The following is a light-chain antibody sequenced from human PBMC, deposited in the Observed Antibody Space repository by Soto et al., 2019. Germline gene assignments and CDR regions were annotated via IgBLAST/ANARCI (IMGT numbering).Light chain of an antibody. J-gene: IGKJ4*01. Sequence: DIEMTQSPSSLSASLGDRVTITCRASQSISSYLNWYQQKPGKAPKLLIYAASSLQSGVPSRLSGSGSGTDFTLTISSLQPEDFATYYCQQSYSTPTFGGGTKVDI. CDR2: AAS. CDR1: QSISSY. V-gene: IGKV1-39*01. CDR3: QQSYSTPT.